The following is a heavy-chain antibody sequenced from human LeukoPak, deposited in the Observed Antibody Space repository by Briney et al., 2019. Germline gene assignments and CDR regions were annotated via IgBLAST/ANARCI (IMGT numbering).Heavy chain of an antibody. CDR2: IYYSGST. Sequence: PSETLSLTCTVSGGSISSSSYYWGWIRQPPGKGLEWIGSIYYSGSTYYNPSLKSRVTISVDTSKNQFSLKLSSVTAADTAVYYCARGGRGLYWYFDLWGRGTLVTVSS. V-gene: IGHV4-39*07. D-gene: IGHD1-26*01. CDR3: ARGGRGLYWYFDL. J-gene: IGHJ2*01. CDR1: GGSISSSSYY.